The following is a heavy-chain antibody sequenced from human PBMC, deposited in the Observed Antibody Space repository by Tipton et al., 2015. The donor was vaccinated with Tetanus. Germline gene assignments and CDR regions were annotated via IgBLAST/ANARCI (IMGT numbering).Heavy chain of an antibody. V-gene: IGHV3-9*02. D-gene: IGHD1-1*01. Sequence: SLRLSCAASGFTSGDYAIHWVRQSPGKGLEWVSGLYLKGDRVDYADSVKGRFTTSRDNAKNSLYLQMNGLRPEDTGLYFCTKDTSPGGADYWGQGIQVTVSS. CDR1: GFTSGDYA. CDR2: LYLKGDRV. CDR3: TKDTSPGGADY. J-gene: IGHJ4*02.